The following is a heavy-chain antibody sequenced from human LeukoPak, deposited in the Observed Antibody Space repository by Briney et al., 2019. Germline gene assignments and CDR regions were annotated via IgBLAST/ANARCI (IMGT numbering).Heavy chain of an antibody. Sequence: SETLSLTCTVSGGSISSYYWSWIRQPPGKGLEWIGYIYYSGSTNYNPSLKSRVTISVDTSKNQFSLKLSSVTAADTAVYYCARGGGSGWYFLDYWGQGNLVTVSS. J-gene: IGHJ4*02. V-gene: IGHV4-59*01. CDR3: ARGGGSGWYFLDY. CDR1: GGSISSYY. CDR2: IYYSGST. D-gene: IGHD6-19*01.